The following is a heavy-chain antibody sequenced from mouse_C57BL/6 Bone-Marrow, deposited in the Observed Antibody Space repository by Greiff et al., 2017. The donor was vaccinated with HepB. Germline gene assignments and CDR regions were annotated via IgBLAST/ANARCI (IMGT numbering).Heavy chain of an antibody. CDR2: INPYNGDT. Sequence: VQLKESGPELVKPGDSVKISCKASGYSFTGYFMNWVMQSHGKSLEWIGRINPYNGDTFYNQKFKGKATLTVDKSSSTAHMELRSLTSEDSAVYYCARSYYAFAYWGQGTLVTVSA. D-gene: IGHD1-1*01. J-gene: IGHJ3*01. CDR1: GYSFTGYF. V-gene: IGHV1-20*01. CDR3: ARSYYAFAY.